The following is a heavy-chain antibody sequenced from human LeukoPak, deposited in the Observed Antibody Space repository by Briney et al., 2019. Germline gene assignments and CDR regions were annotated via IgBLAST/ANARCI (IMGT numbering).Heavy chain of an antibody. CDR2: INPNSGGT. Sequence: ASVKVSCKASGYTFTGYYMHWVRQAPGQGVEWMGWINPNSGGTNYAQKFQSRVTMTRDTSISTAYMELSRQRSDDTAVYYCARRGPAAMYAFDIWGQGTMVTVSS. CDR1: GYTFTGYY. CDR3: ARRGPAAMYAFDI. D-gene: IGHD2-2*01. J-gene: IGHJ3*02. V-gene: IGHV1-2*02.